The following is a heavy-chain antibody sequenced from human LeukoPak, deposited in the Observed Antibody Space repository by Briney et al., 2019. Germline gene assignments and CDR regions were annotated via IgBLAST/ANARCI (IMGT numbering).Heavy chain of an antibody. D-gene: IGHD2-2*01. J-gene: IGHJ3*02. CDR2: MNPNSGNT. CDR3: ARGVPYCSSTSCYYHAFDI. Sequence: ASVTVSFKAPGYTFTSYDINWVRQAPEQGLEWMGWMNPNSGNTGYAQKFQGRVTMTRNTSISTAYMELSSLRSEDTAVYYCARGVPYCSSTSCYYHAFDIWGQGTMVTVSS. CDR1: GYTFTSYD. V-gene: IGHV1-8*01.